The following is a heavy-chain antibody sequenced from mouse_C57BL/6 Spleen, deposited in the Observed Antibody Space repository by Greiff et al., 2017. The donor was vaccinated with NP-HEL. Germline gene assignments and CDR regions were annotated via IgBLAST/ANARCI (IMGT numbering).Heavy chain of an antibody. CDR3: ARAVRYLDYAMDC. J-gene: IGHJ4*01. CDR1: GFTLSDYY. CDR2: IRNGGGST. Sequence: EVQLVESGGGLVQPGGSLKLSCAASGFTLSDYYMYWVRQTPEKRLEWVAYIRNGGGSTYYPDTVKGRFTISRDNAKNTQYLQMSRLKSEDTAMYYCARAVRYLDYAMDCRGQGLCVTVPS. V-gene: IGHV5-12*01. D-gene: IGHD5-5*01.